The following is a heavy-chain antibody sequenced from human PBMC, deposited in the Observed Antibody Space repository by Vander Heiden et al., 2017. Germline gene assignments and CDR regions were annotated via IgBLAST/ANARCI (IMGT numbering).Heavy chain of an antibody. CDR1: GFTFNTYA. D-gene: IGHD1-1*01. V-gene: IGHV3-23*01. CDR2: ISDSGHNT. CDR3: AKQLWDGDV. J-gene: IGHJ6*02. Sequence: VQLLESGGGLIQAGGSLRLSCAASGFTFNTYAMSWVRQGPGRGLGWVSTISDSGHNTHYADSVKGRFTISRDNSKNTLYLQINSLRAEDTAIYYCAKQLWDGDVWGQGTTVTVSS.